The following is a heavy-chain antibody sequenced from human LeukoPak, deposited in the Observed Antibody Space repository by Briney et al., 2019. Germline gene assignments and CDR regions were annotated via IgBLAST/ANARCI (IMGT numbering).Heavy chain of an antibody. J-gene: IGHJ5*02. D-gene: IGHD3-10*01. Sequence: ASVKVSCKASGYTFTSYGIGWVRQAPGQGLEWMGWISACNGNTNYAQKLQGRVTMTTDTSTSTAYMELRSLRSDDTAVYYCARDLVVRGVMGFDPWGQGTLVTVSS. V-gene: IGHV1-18*01. CDR1: GYTFTSYG. CDR3: ARDLVVRGVMGFDP. CDR2: ISACNGNT.